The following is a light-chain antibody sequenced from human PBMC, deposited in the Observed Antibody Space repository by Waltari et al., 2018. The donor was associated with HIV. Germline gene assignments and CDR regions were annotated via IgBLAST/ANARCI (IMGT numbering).Light chain of an antibody. V-gene: IGKV1-39*01. J-gene: IGKJ2*01. CDR1: QSISGY. Sequence: DIQLTQSPSSLSASVGDRVTITCRASQSISGYLNWYQQKPGKAPRSLIYAESSLQSGVPSRFRGSGSVPEFSLTIDSLQPEDFATYYCQQFYTMPVTFGQGTKLEIK. CDR3: QQFYTMPVT. CDR2: AES.